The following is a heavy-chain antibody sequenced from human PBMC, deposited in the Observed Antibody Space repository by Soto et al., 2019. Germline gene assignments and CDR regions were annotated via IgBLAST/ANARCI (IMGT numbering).Heavy chain of an antibody. J-gene: IGHJ5*02. Sequence: GASVKVSCKASGYTFTSYGISWVRQAPGQGLEWMGWISAYNGNTNYAQKLQGRVTMTTDTSTSTAYMELRSLRSDDTAVYYCARFFSVSVYCSSTSCALAGWFDPWGQGTLVTVSS. CDR3: ARFFSVSVYCSSTSCALAGWFDP. D-gene: IGHD2-2*01. CDR1: GYTFTSYG. CDR2: ISAYNGNT. V-gene: IGHV1-18*01.